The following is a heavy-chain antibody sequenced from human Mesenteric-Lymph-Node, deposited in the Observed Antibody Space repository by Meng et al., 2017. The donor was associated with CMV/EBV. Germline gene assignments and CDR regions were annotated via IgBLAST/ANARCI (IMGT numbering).Heavy chain of an antibody. D-gene: IGHD3-22*01. Sequence: STGTWRAWVRTHPGKGLGWIAEIYHSGTTNYNPSLKSRVTISVDKSKNLFSLNLTSVTAADTAVYYCASFPHYDSGGYYSMDWYFDLWGRGTLVTVSS. J-gene: IGHJ2*01. CDR3: ASFPHYDSGGYYSMDWYFDL. CDR1: STGTW. CDR2: IYHSGTT. V-gene: IGHV4-4*02.